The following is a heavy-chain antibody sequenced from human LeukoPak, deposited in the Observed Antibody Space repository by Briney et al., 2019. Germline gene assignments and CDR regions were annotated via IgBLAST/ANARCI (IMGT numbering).Heavy chain of an antibody. CDR3: ARQDIVVVVAAPSEFDP. CDR2: IYYSGST. V-gene: IGHV4-39*01. J-gene: IGHJ5*02. D-gene: IGHD2-15*01. Sequence: SETLSLTCTVSGGSISSSSYYWGWIRQPPGKGLEWIGSIYYSGSTYYNPSLKSRVTISVDTSKNQFSLKLSSVTAADTAVYYCARQDIVVVVAAPSEFDPWGQGTLVTVSS. CDR1: GGSISSSSYY.